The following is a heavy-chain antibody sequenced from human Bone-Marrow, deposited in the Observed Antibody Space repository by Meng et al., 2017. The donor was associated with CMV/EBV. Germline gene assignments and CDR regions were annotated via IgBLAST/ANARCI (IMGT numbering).Heavy chain of an antibody. CDR1: GFTFSGSA. Sequence: GESLKISCAASGFTFSGSAMHWVRQASGKGLEWVGRIRRRSNSYATSYHASVKGRFTISRDDSKNTAYLQMNSLKTEDTAVYYCTRPLRDDSDGYFSFWVQGTLVTVSS. CDR3: TRPLRDDSDGYFSF. D-gene: IGHD3-22*01. CDR2: IRRRSNSYAT. J-gene: IGHJ4*02. V-gene: IGHV3-73*01.